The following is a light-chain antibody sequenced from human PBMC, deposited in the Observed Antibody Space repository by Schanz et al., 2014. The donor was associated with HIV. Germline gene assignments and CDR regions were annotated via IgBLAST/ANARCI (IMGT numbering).Light chain of an antibody. CDR3: SSHAGSNRV. J-gene: IGLJ3*02. Sequence: QSALTQPRSVSGSPGQSVAISCTGTSSDVGGYNYVSWYQQHPGKAPKLMIYDVNDRPSGVSNRFSGSKSGNTASLTVSGLQAEDEADYYCSSHAGSNRVFGGGTKLTVL. CDR2: DVN. CDR1: SSDVGGYNY. V-gene: IGLV2-11*01.